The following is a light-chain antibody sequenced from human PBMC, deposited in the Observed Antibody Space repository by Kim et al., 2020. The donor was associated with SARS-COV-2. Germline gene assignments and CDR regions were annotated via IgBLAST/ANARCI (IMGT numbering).Light chain of an antibody. CDR3: QAWDSSTAV. V-gene: IGLV3-1*01. Sequence: VSAGQTASITCSGSKLGDKYAYWYQKKPGQSPILVIYQHTKRPSGISQRFSGSSFGNTATLTISRAQTMDEADYYCQAWDSSTAVFGGGTQLTVL. CDR1: KLGDKY. J-gene: IGLJ3*02. CDR2: QHT.